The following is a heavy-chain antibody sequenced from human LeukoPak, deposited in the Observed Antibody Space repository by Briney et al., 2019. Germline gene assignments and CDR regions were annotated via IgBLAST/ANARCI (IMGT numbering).Heavy chain of an antibody. CDR2: INNSGSN. CDR3: ARHPGRLGNRGYSYGKYYYMDV. V-gene: IGHV4-34*01. Sequence: PSETLSLTCAVYGGSFSGYYWSWVRQPPGKGLEWIGEINNSGSNNYNPSLKRRVTISVETSKNQFTLRLRSVTAADTAVYYCARHPGRLGNRGYSYGKYYYMDVWGKGTTVTISS. J-gene: IGHJ6*03. D-gene: IGHD5-18*01. CDR1: GGSFSGYY.